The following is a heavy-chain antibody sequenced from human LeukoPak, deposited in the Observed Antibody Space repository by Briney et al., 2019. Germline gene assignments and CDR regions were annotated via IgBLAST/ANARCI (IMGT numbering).Heavy chain of an antibody. J-gene: IGHJ5*02. Sequence: GGSLRLSCAASGFTFSAFAMTWVRQAPGKAPEWVSSITGGANSVFYADSVKGRFTFSRDNSKNTLYLQMNSLRAEDTAVYYCAKGAAAGKVDWFDPWAREPWSPSPQ. CDR3: AKGAAAGKVDWFDP. V-gene: IGHV3-23*01. CDR2: ITGGANSV. D-gene: IGHD6-13*01. CDR1: GFTFSAFA.